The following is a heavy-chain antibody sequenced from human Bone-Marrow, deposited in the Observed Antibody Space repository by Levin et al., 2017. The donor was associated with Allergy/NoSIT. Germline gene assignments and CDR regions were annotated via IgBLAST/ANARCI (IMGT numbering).Heavy chain of an antibody. CDR1: GGSISSGGYC. CDR2: IYHSGST. CDR3: ARGGQITMVRGVITTFAFDI. J-gene: IGHJ3*02. D-gene: IGHD3-10*01. Sequence: SETLSLTCAVSGGSISSGGYCWSWIRQPPGTGLEWIGNIYHSGSTSYNPSLRSRVTISVDRSQNQFSLNLSSVTAADTAVYFCARGGQITMVRGVITTFAFDIWGQGTMVSVSS. V-gene: IGHV4-30-2*01.